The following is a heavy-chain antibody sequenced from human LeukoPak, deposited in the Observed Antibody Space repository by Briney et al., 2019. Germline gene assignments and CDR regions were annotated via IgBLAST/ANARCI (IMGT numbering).Heavy chain of an antibody. CDR1: GGSFSGYY. D-gene: IGHD3-10*01. V-gene: IGHV4-34*01. CDR3: ARVKGFGELSHIDY. CDR2: INHSGST. J-gene: IGHJ4*02. Sequence: PSETLSLTCAVYGGSFSGYYWSWIRQPPGKGLEWIGEINHSGSTNYNPSLKSRVTISVDTSKNQFSLKLSSVTAADTAVYHCARVKGFGELSHIDYWGQGTLVTVSS.